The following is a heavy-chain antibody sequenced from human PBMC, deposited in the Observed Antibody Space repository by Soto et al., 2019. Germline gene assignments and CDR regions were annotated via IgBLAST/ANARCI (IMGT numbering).Heavy chain of an antibody. CDR2: IYYSGST. D-gene: IGHD2-2*01. CDR3: ARQVPKLPNNWFDP. V-gene: IGHV4-59*08. J-gene: IGHJ5*02. CDR1: GGSISSYY. Sequence: SETLSLTCTVSGGSISSYYWSWIRHPPGKGLEWIGYIYYSGSTNYNPSLKSRVTISVDTSKNQFSLKLSSVTAADTAVYYCARQVPKLPNNWFDPWGQGTLVTVSS.